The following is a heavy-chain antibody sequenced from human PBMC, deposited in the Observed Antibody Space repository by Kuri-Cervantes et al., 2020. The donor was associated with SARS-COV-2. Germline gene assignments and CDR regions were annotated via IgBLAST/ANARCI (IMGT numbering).Heavy chain of an antibody. D-gene: IGHD3-22*01. V-gene: IGHV3-21*04. CDR1: GFTFSSYS. CDR2: ISSSSSYI. Sequence: GGSLRLSCAASGFTFSSYSMNWVRQAPGKGLEWVSSISSSSSYIYYADSVKGRFTISRDNSENTLYLQMNSLRAEDTAVYYCAKAFYDSSGFLEYWGQGTLVTVSS. J-gene: IGHJ4*02. CDR3: AKAFYDSSGFLEY.